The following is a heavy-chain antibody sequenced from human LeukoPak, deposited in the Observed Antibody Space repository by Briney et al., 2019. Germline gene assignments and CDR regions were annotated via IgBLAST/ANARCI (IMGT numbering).Heavy chain of an antibody. J-gene: IGHJ4*02. CDR2: ISYDGSNK. D-gene: IGHD6-19*01. V-gene: IGHV3-30*04. Sequence: GRSLRLSCAASGFTFSSYAMHWVRQAPGKGLEWVAVISYDGSNKYYADSVKGRFTISRGNSKNTLYLQMNSLRAEDTAVYYCARGLGQWLVRRACDYWGQGTLVTVSS. CDR1: GFTFSSYA. CDR3: ARGLGQWLVRRACDY.